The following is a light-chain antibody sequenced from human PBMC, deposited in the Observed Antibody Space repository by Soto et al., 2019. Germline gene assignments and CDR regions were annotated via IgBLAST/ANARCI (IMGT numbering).Light chain of an antibody. Sequence: QTVVTQEPSLTVSPGGTVTLTCASSTGAVTSGYYPNWFQQKPGQAPRALIYSTNKKHSWTPARVSGSLLGGKAALTLSGVQPEDEAEYYCLLYYGGAQPVVFGGGTKLTVL. CDR1: TGAVTSGYY. CDR2: STN. V-gene: IGLV7-43*01. CDR3: LLYYGGAQPVV. J-gene: IGLJ2*01.